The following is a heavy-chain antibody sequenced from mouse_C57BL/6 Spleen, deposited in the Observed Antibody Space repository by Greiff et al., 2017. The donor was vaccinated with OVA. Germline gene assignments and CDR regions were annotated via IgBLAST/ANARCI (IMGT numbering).Heavy chain of an antibody. J-gene: IGHJ2*01. V-gene: IGHV3-1*01. Sequence: EVHLVESGPGMVKPSQSLSLTCTVTGYSITSGYDWHWIRHFPGNKLEWMGYISYSGSTNYNPSLKSRISITHDTSKNHFFLKLNSVTTEDTATYYCARVHDYDDYFDYWGQGTTLTVSS. CDR2: ISYSGST. CDR1: GYSITSGYD. D-gene: IGHD2-4*01. CDR3: ARVHDYDDYFDY.